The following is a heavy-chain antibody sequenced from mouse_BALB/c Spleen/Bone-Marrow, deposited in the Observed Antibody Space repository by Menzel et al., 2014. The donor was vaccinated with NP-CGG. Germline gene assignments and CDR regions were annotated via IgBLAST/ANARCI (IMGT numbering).Heavy chain of an antibody. D-gene: IGHD2-10*02. CDR1: GYPFSSYW. CDR2: IYPGDGET. V-gene: IGHV1-80*01. Sequence: QVQLQQPGAELVRPGSSVKISCKASGYPFSSYWMSWVKQRPGQGLEWIGQIYPGDGETNYNGKFKGNATLTADKSSSTAYMQLIILTSEDSAVYFCARKYGDYWGQGTTLTVSS. J-gene: IGHJ2*01. CDR3: ARKYGDY.